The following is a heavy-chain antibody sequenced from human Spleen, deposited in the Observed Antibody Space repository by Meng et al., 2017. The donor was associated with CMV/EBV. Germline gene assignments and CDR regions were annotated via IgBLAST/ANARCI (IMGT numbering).Heavy chain of an antibody. CDR1: GITFSSSW. V-gene: IGHV3-7*01. Sequence: GESLKISCTASGITFSSSWMSWVRQAPGKGLEWVAKIKGDGSEKYYLDSVKGRFTISRDNAKNSVYLQMNSLRAEDTAVYYCARVRVTYYEFWSGAFGMDVWGQGTTVTVS. D-gene: IGHD3-3*01. J-gene: IGHJ6*02. CDR3: ARVRVTYYEFWSGAFGMDV. CDR2: IKGDGSEK.